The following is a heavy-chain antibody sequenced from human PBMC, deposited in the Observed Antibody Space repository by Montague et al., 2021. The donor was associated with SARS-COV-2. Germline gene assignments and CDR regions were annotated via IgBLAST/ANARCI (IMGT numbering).Heavy chain of an antibody. CDR1: GGSISSGSYY. CDR2: IYTSGST. Sequence: TLSLTCTVSGGSISSGSYYWSWIRQPAGNGLEWIGRIYTSGSTNYNPSLKSRVTISVDTSKNQFSLRLSSVAAAGTAVYYCARVGVGTMVRGVIPAYYYDGKDVWGQGTTVTVSS. CDR3: ARVGVGTMVRGVIPAYYYDGKDV. D-gene: IGHD3-10*01. J-gene: IGHJ6*02. V-gene: IGHV4-61*02.